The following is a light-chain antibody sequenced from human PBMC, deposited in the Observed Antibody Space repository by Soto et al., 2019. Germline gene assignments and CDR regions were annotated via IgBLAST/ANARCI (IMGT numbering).Light chain of an antibody. J-gene: IGKJ2*01. Sequence: DIQMTQSPSSLSASVGDRVIITCQASQDISNNLSWFQKKPGKAPRLLIYDASDVETGVPSRFRGSGFGTDFSLTITSLQPEDIATYYCQQYDNLPRYTFGQGTKLEIK. V-gene: IGKV1-33*01. CDR1: QDISNN. CDR2: DAS. CDR3: QQYDNLPRYT.